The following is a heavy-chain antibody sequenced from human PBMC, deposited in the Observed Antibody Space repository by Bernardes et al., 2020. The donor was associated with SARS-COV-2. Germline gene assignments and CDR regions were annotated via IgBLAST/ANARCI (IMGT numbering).Heavy chain of an antibody. Sequence: ASVKVSCKVSGYTLTALSMHWVRQAPGKGLEWMGGFDPEDGETIYAQKFQGRVTMTEDTSTDTAYMELSSLRSEDTAVYYCATALAAYYDCSGSGYYYGMDVWGQGTTVTVSS. V-gene: IGHV1-24*01. CDR3: ATALAAYYDCSGSGYYYGMDV. D-gene: IGHD3-22*01. CDR1: GYTLTALS. J-gene: IGHJ6*02. CDR2: FDPEDGET.